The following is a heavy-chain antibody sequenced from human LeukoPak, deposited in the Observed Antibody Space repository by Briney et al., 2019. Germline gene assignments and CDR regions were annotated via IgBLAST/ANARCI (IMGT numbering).Heavy chain of an antibody. CDR3: ARLLWFGESYYFDY. Sequence: SGTLSLTCAVSGGSISSSNWWSWVRQPPGKGLEWIGEIYHSGNTNYNPSLKSRVTISVDKSKNQFSLKLSSVTAADTAVYYCARLLWFGESYYFDYWGQGTLVTVSS. D-gene: IGHD3-10*01. CDR2: IYHSGNT. J-gene: IGHJ4*02. CDR1: GGSISSSNW. V-gene: IGHV4-4*02.